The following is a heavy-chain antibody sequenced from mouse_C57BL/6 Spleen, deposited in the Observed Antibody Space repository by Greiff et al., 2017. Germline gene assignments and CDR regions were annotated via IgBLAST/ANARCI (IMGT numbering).Heavy chain of an antibody. CDR1: GYAFTNYL. V-gene: IGHV1-54*01. J-gene: IGHJ2*01. Sequence: QVQLQQSGAELVRPGTSVKVSCKASGYAFTNYLIEWVKQRPGQGLEWIGVINPGGGGTNYNEKFKGKATMTADKSSSSAYMQLSSLTSEDSAVYLCAGSEYCGSSYVLYYFDYWGQGTTLTVSS. CDR3: AGSEYCGSSYVLYYFDY. CDR2: INPGGGGT. D-gene: IGHD1-1*01.